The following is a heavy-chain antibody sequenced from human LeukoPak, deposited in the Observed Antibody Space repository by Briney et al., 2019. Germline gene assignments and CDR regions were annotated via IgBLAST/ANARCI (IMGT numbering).Heavy chain of an antibody. Sequence: SETLSLTCTVSGYSISSSSYYWGWIRQPPGKGLEWIGSIYYSGSTYYNPSLKSRVTISVDTSKNQFSLKLSSVTAADTAVYYCARGGLREPSGYGMDVWGQGTTVTVSS. J-gene: IGHJ6*02. CDR2: IYYSGST. D-gene: IGHD5-12*01. V-gene: IGHV4-39*07. CDR1: GYSISSSSYY. CDR3: ARGGLREPSGYGMDV.